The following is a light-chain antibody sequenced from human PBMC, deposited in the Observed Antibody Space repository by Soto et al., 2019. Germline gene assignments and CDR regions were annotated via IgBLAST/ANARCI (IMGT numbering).Light chain of an antibody. V-gene: IGKV3-20*01. Sequence: EIVLTQSPGTLSLSTGERATLSCSASQSVSSSYLAWYQQKPGQPPRLLIYGASSRATGIPDRFSGSGSGTDFTLTISRLEPEDFAVFYCQHYDSLPITFGQGTRLEIK. CDR1: QSVSSSY. CDR3: QHYDSLPIT. J-gene: IGKJ5*01. CDR2: GAS.